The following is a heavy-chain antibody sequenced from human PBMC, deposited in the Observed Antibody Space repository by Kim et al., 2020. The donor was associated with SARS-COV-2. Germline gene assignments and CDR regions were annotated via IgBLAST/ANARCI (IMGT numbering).Heavy chain of an antibody. V-gene: IGHV1-69*02. Sequence: YAQKFQGIVTITADKSTSTTYMELSSLRSEDTAVYYCARRNWNYGVRVDYWGQGTLVTVSS. J-gene: IGHJ4*02. D-gene: IGHD1-7*01. CDR3: ARRNWNYGVRVDY.